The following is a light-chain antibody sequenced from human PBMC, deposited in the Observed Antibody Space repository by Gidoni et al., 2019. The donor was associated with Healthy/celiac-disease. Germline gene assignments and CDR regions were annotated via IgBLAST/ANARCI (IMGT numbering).Light chain of an antibody. V-gene: IGKV3-20*01. CDR1: QSVSSSY. Sequence: ESVLTQSPGTLSLSPGERATLSCRASQSVSSSYLAWYQQKPGQAPRLRIYGASSRATGIPDRFSGSGSGTDFTLTISRLEPEDFAVYYCQQYGSSRLTFGGGTKVEIK. J-gene: IGKJ4*01. CDR2: GAS. CDR3: QQYGSSRLT.